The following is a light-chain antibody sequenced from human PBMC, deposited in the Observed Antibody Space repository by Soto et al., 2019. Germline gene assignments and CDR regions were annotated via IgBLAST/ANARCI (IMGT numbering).Light chain of an antibody. V-gene: IGLV1-40*01. CDR3: QSYDSSLSAAV. CDR2: GNS. Sequence: QSVLTQPPSVSGAPGQKVIISCTGSSSNIGAGYDVHWYQQLPGTAPKLLIYGNSNRPSGVPDRLSGSKSGTSASLAITGXXXXXXXXYYCQSYDSSLSAAVFGXXT. J-gene: IGLJ2*01. CDR1: SSNIGAGYD.